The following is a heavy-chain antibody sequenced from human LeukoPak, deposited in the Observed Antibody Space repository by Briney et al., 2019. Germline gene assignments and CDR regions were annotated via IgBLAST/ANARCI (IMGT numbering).Heavy chain of an antibody. V-gene: IGHV4-34*01. CDR2: INDKGHT. CDR1: GGSFSGYH. J-gene: IGHJ4*02. Sequence: PSETPSLTCAVHGGSFSGYHWNWIRQPPDKGLERMGEINDKGHTNNNPSLKSRITITVDTSKKQFSLKLSSVTAAGSAVYFCARDPTTVVNVPYYFDFWGQGTLVTVSS. D-gene: IGHD4-23*01. CDR3: ARDPTTVVNVPYYFDF.